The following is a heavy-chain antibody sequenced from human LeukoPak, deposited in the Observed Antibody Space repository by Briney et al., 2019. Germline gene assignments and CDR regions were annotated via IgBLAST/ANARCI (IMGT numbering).Heavy chain of an antibody. Sequence: GGSLRLSCAASGFTFSSYEMNWVRQAPGKGLEWVSSITSTSSYIYYADSVKGRSTISRDNAKNSLYLQMNSLRAEDTAMYYCARSFRGDNWNDNWFDPWGQGTLVTVSS. CDR2: ITSTSSYI. CDR1: GFTFSSYE. D-gene: IGHD1-1*01. J-gene: IGHJ5*02. CDR3: ARSFRGDNWNDNWFDP. V-gene: IGHV3-21*01.